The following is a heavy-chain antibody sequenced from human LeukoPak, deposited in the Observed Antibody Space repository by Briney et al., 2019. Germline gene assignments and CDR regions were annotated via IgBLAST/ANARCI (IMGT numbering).Heavy chain of an antibody. D-gene: IGHD3-10*01. V-gene: IGHV4-59*01. CDR2: IYYNGST. J-gene: IGHJ4*02. Sequence: SETLSLTCTVSGGSISSYYWSWMRQPPGKGLEWIGYIYYNGSTNYNPSLKSRVTISLDTSKNQFSLKLSSVTAADTAVYYCARTRQLYGSESSLFDYWGQGTLVTVSS. CDR1: GGSISSYY. CDR3: ARTRQLYGSESSLFDY.